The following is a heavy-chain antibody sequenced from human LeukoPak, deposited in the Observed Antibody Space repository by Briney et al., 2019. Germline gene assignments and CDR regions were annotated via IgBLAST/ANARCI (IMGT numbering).Heavy chain of an antibody. CDR2: ISGSGGST. V-gene: IGHV3-23*01. D-gene: IGHD5-18*01. CDR1: EFTFSSYA. Sequence: PGGSLRLSCAASEFTFSSYAMNWVRQAPGKGLEWVSGISGSGGSTYYADSVKGRFTISRDSAKNSLYLQMNSLRAEDTAVYYCARVGYTYGSDYWGQGTLVTVSS. CDR3: ARVGYTYGSDY. J-gene: IGHJ4*02.